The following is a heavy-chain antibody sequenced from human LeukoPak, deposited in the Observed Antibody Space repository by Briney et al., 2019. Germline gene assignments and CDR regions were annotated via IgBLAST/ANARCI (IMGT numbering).Heavy chain of an antibody. CDR3: ARAFYSSGFFFDY. D-gene: IGHD6-19*01. CDR1: GYSFTSHW. J-gene: IGHJ4*02. CDR2: IYPGDSDT. Sequence: GESLKISCKGSGYSFTSHWIGWVRQLPGKGLEWMGIIYPGDSDTRYSPSFQGQVTISADKSINTAYLQWSSLKASDTAMYYCARAFYSSGFFFDYWGQGTLVTVSS. V-gene: IGHV5-51*01.